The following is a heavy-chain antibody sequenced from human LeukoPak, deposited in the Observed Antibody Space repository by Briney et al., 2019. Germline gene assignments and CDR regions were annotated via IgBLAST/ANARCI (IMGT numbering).Heavy chain of an antibody. V-gene: IGHV3-21*01. CDR3: ARDSGYDLDY. CDR1: EFTFSDYR. D-gene: IGHD5-12*01. CDR2: ISSSSTYI. Sequence: GGSLRLSCAAPEFTFSDYRMNWVRQAPGKGLEWVSSISSSSTYIYYADSVKGRFTISRDNAKNSLYLQMNSLRAEDTAVYYCARDSGYDLDYWGQGTLVTVSS. J-gene: IGHJ4*02.